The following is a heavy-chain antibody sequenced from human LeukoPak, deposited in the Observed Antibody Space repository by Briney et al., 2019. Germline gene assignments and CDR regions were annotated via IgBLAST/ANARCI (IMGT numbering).Heavy chain of an antibody. D-gene: IGHD2-15*01. J-gene: IGHJ4*02. CDR2: ISGSGGST. V-gene: IGHV3-23*01. CDR3: AKLARGVAGYYVPFDY. CDR1: GFTFSSYA. Sequence: PGGSLRLSCAASGFTFSSYAMSWVSQAPGKGLEWVSAISGSGGSTYYADSVKGRFTISRDNSKNTLYPQMNSLRAEDTAVYYCAKLARGVAGYYVPFDYWGQGTLVTVSS.